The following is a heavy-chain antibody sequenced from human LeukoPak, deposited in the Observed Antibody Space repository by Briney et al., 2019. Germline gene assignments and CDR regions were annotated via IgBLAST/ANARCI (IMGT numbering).Heavy chain of an antibody. CDR3: VRQTYYGTGTTPHRGFDY. J-gene: IGHJ4*02. D-gene: IGHD3-10*01. V-gene: IGHV4-59*08. CDR2: IYYTGNT. Sequence: SETLSLTCTVSGGSISNYYWIWIRQPPGKGLEYIGYIYYTGNTNYNPSLKSRVTISVDTSKNQFSLKLTSVTAADTAVYYCVRQTYYGTGTTPHRGFDYWGQGTLVTVSS. CDR1: GGSISNYY.